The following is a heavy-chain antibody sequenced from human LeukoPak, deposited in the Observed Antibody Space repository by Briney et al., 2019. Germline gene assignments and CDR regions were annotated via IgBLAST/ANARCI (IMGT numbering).Heavy chain of an antibody. CDR3: ARDGEDIVVVPAASGGWFDP. J-gene: IGHJ5*02. CDR2: IYPNSGGT. CDR1: GYALTGYY. D-gene: IGHD2-2*01. V-gene: IGHV1-2*02. Sequence: ASVKVSCKASGYALTGYYMHWVRQAPGQGLEWMGWIYPNSGGTNYAQKFQGRVTMTRDTSISTAYMELSRLRSDDTAVYYCARDGEDIVVVPAASGGWFDPWGQGTLVTVSS.